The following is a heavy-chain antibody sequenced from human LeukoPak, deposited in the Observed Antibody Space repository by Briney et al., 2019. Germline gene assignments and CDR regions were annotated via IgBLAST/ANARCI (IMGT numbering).Heavy chain of an antibody. CDR1: GGSISSYY. J-gene: IGHJ6*02. CDR2: IYYSGST. V-gene: IGHV4-59*05. D-gene: IGHD2-2*01. Sequence: SETLSLTCTVSGGSISSYYWSWIRQPPGKGLEWIGSIYYSGSTYYNPSLKSRVTISVDTSKNQFSLKLSSVTAADTAVYYCARIVVVPAASVYYYYGMDVWGQGTTVTVSS. CDR3: ARIVVVPAASVYYYYGMDV.